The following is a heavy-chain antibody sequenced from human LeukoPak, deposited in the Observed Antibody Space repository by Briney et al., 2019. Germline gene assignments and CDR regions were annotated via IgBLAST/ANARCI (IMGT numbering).Heavy chain of an antibody. V-gene: IGHV3-48*01. CDR1: GFTVSSYS. Sequence: PGGSLRLSCAASGFTVSSYSMNWVRQAPGKGLEWVSYISSSRTIYYADSVKGRFTISRDNAKNSLYLQMNSLRAEDTAVYYCARDHYGDYGVDYWGQGTLVTVSS. CDR3: ARDHYGDYGVDY. CDR2: ISSSRTI. D-gene: IGHD4-17*01. J-gene: IGHJ4*02.